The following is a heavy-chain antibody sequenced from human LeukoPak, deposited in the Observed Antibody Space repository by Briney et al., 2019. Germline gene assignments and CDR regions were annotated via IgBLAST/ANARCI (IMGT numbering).Heavy chain of an antibody. D-gene: IGHD3-3*01. V-gene: IGHV3-23*01. CDR3: AKGNDFWSGYLKAEYFQH. J-gene: IGHJ1*01. CDR2: ISGSGGST. Sequence: GGSLRLSCAASGFTFSSYAISWVRQAPGKGLEWVSAISGSGGSTYYADSVKGRFTISRDNSKNTLYLQMNSLRAEDTAVYYCAKGNDFWSGYLKAEYFQHWGQGTLVTVSS. CDR1: GFTFSSYA.